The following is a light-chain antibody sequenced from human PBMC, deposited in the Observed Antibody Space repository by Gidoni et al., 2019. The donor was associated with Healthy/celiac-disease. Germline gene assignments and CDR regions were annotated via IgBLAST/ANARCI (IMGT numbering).Light chain of an antibody. CDR3: QQSCSTPGT. CDR1: QSISSY. V-gene: IGKV1-39*01. Sequence: DIQMTQSPSSLSASVGDRVTITCRASQSISSYLNWYQQKPGKAPSRFSGSGSGTDFTLTISSLQPEDFATYYCQQSCSTPGTFGPGTKVDIK. J-gene: IGKJ3*01.